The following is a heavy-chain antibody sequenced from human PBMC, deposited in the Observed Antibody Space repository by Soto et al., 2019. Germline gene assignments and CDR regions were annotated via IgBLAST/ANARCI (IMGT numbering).Heavy chain of an antibody. Sequence: QVQLVQSGAEVKKPGSSVKVSCKASGGTFSSYAISWVRQAPGQGLEWMGGIIPIFGTANYAQKFQGRVTITADESTSTAYMELGSLRSEYTDVYYCARGFGYYDSSGYYEAGSFDYWGQGTLVTVSS. CDR2: IIPIFGTA. J-gene: IGHJ4*02. CDR1: GGTFSSYA. V-gene: IGHV1-69*01. CDR3: ARGFGYYDSSGYYEAGSFDY. D-gene: IGHD3-22*01.